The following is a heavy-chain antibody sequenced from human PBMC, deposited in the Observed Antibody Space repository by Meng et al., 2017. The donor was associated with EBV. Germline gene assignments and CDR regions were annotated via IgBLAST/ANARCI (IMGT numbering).Heavy chain of an antibody. CDR3: ARVGIAVAGTGDY. D-gene: IGHD6-19*01. CDR2: INPNSGGT. J-gene: IGHJ4*02. V-gene: IGHV1-2*06. CDR1: GYTFTGYY. Sequence: QGQLVQSGAEVKKPGASVKVSCKASGYTFTGYYMHWARQAPGQGLEWMGRINPNSGGTNYAQKFQGRVTMTRDTSISTAYMELSRLRSDDTAVYYCARVGIAVAGTGDYWGQGTLVTVSS.